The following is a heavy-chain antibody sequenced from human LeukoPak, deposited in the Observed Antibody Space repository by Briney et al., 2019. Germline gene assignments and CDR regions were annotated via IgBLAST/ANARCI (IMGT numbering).Heavy chain of an antibody. V-gene: IGHV4-59*01. CDR3: ARGVTAAESS. Sequence: KTSETLSLTCTVSGDSITTYYWSWIRQPPGKGLEWIGYINYIGSTNYNPSLKNRVSISADISKTQFTLRLRSVTAADTAAYFCARGVTAAESSWGQGTLVTVSS. D-gene: IGHD6-13*01. CDR1: GDSITTYY. J-gene: IGHJ5*02. CDR2: INYIGST.